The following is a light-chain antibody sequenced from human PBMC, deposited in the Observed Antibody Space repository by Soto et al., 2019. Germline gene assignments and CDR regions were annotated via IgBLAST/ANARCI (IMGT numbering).Light chain of an antibody. CDR1: SSDVGGYNY. V-gene: IGLV2-11*01. CDR2: DVV. J-gene: IGLJ1*01. Sequence: QSVLTQPRSVSGSPGQSVTISCTGTSSDVGGYNYVSWYQQHPGKAPKLMIYDVVKRPSGVPDRFSGSKSDNTASLTISGLQAEDDADYYCCSYAGSYTRVFGTGAKV. CDR3: CSYAGSYTRV.